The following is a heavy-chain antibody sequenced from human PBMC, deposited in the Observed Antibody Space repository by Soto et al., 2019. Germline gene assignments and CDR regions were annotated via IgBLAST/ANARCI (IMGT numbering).Heavy chain of an antibody. D-gene: IGHD6-19*01. Sequence: QVQLQESGPGLVKPSETLSLTCTVSGGSISNYYWTWLRQPPGQGLGWIGYVYPGGRTHYNPSFKSRLSISVDTSKNQFSLKLSSVTAADTAVYYCATWASAWGYFDYWGQGTLVTVSS. V-gene: IGHV4-4*08. CDR2: VYPGGRT. CDR3: ATWASAWGYFDY. CDR1: GGSISNYY. J-gene: IGHJ4*02.